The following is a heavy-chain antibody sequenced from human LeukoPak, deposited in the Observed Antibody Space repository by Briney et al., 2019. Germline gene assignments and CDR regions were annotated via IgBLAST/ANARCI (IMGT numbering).Heavy chain of an antibody. CDR3: ARDRYGYDILTLDDAFDI. V-gene: IGHV4-59*01. J-gene: IGHJ3*02. D-gene: IGHD3-9*01. Sequence: SETLSLTCTVSGGSISSYYWSWIRQPPGKGLEWIGYIYYSGSTNYNPSLKSRVTISVDTSKNQFSLKLSSVTAADTAVYYCARDRYGYDILTLDDAFDIWGQGTMVTVSS. CDR1: GGSISSYY. CDR2: IYYSGST.